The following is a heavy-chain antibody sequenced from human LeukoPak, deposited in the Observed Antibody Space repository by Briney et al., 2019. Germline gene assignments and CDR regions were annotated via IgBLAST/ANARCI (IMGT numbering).Heavy chain of an antibody. Sequence: GASVKVPCKASGYTFTGYYMHWVRQAPGQGLEWMGWINPNSGGTNYAQKFQGWVTMTRDTSISTAYMELSRLRSDDTAVYYCATQIGAYSSSWYYFDYWGQGTLVTVSS. CDR1: GYTFTGYY. D-gene: IGHD6-13*01. V-gene: IGHV1-2*04. CDR3: ATQIGAYSSSWYYFDY. J-gene: IGHJ4*02. CDR2: INPNSGGT.